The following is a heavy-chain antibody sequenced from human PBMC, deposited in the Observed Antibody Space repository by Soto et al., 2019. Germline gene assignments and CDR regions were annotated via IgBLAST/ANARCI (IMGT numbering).Heavy chain of an antibody. CDR1: GFTFSDYY. CDR2: ISNSGRTL. V-gene: IGHV3-11*01. CDR3: ARDLVGVSGGVYSSSSGGYFFDF. Sequence: QVQLVESGGGLVKPGGSLRLSCAASGFTFSDYYMSWIRQAPGKGLEWVSYISNSGRTLYYADSMKGRLTISRDNAKNSLFLQMNSLRSEDTAVYYCARDLVGVSGGVYSSSSGGYFFDFWGQGTLVTVSS. D-gene: IGHD6-6*01. J-gene: IGHJ4*02.